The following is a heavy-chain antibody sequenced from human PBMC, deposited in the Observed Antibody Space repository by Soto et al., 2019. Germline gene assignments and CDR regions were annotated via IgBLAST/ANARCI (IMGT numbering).Heavy chain of an antibody. CDR3: ARVGCSASCFSDWFDP. CDR1: GFTFSDYY. CDR2: ISGSGDTI. V-gene: IGHV3-11*01. D-gene: IGHD2-2*01. J-gene: IGHJ5*02. Sequence: QVHLVESGGGLVKPGGSLRLSCAASGFTFSDYYMHWIRQAPGKGLEWVSYISGSGDTIHYADSVQGRFTISRDNAKSSLYLQMSSLRAEHTAVYYCARVGCSASCFSDWFDPWGQGTLVTVSS.